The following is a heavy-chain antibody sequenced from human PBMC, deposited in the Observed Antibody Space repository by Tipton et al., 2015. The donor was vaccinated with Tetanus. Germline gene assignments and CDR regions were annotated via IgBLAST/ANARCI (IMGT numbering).Heavy chain of an antibody. CDR1: GGSFSTYV. Sequence: QLVQSGAEVKKPGSSVKVSCETSGGSFSTYVTSWVRQAPGQGLEWMGSIIPIFGTITYAQKFQGRVTMTRDTSTSTVYMDLRSLESEDTAVYYCARERSGGLFEYWGQGTLVTVSS. CDR3: ARERSGGLFEY. D-gene: IGHD4-23*01. J-gene: IGHJ4*02. CDR2: IIPIFGTI. V-gene: IGHV1-69*06.